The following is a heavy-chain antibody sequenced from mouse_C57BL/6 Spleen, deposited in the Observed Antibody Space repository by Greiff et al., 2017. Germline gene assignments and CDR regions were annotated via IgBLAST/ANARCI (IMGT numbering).Heavy chain of an antibody. J-gene: IGHJ4*01. CDR1: GFTFSSYA. Sequence: DVMLVESGGGLVKPGGSLKLSCAASGFTFSSYAMSWVRQTPEKRLEWVATISDGGSYTYYPDNVKGRFTISRDNAKNNLYLQMSHLKSEDTAMYYCARAPHYGSSHYYAMDYWGQGTSVTVSS. V-gene: IGHV5-4*03. CDR3: ARAPHYGSSHYYAMDY. D-gene: IGHD1-1*01. CDR2: ISDGGSYT.